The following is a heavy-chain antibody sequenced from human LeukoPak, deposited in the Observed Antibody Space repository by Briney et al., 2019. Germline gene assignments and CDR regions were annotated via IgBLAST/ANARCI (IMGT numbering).Heavy chain of an antibody. CDR2: IYYSGGT. Sequence: SETLSLTCAVYGGSFSGYFWSWIRQPPGKGLEWTGYIYYSGGTNYNPSLKSRVTISVDTSKNQFSLKLSSVTAADTAVYYCARDLDAFDIWGQGTMVTVSS. V-gene: IGHV4-59*01. CDR3: ARDLDAFDI. CDR1: GGSFSGYF. J-gene: IGHJ3*02.